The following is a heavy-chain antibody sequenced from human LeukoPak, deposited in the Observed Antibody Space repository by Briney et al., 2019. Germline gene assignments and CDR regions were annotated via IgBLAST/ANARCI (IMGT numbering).Heavy chain of an antibody. CDR1: GGSFSGYD. J-gene: IGHJ3*02. Sequence: PSETLSLTCAVYGGSFSGYDWSWIRQPPGKGLEWIGDIYYSGSTNYNPSLKSRVTISVDTSKNQFSLKLSSVTAADTAVYYCARDHSFTPGLFQNSASGAFDIWGQGTMVTVSS. CDR3: ARDHSFTPGLFQNSASGAFDI. CDR2: IYYSGST. D-gene: IGHD3-10*01. V-gene: IGHV4-59*01.